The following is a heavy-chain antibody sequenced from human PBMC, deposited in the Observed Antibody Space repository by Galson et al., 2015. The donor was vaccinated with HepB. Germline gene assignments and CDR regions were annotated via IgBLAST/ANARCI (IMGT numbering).Heavy chain of an antibody. CDR3: AKDLFFDWLYYFDY. CDR1: GYTFTSYG. CDR2: ISAYNGNT. Sequence: SVKVSCKASGYTFTSYGISWVRQAPGQGLEWMGWISAYNGNTKYSQKFQGRVTITRDTSASTAYMELSSLRAEDTAVYYCAKDLFFDWLYYFDYWGQGTLVTVSS. D-gene: IGHD3-9*01. V-gene: IGHV1-18*01. J-gene: IGHJ4*02.